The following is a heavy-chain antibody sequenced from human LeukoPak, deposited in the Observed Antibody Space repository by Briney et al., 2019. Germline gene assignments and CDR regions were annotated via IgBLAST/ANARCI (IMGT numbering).Heavy chain of an antibody. CDR1: GGSISSSSYY. CDR3: ARGRYGWYLDY. CDR2: IYYSGST. Sequence: PSETLSLTCTVSGGSISSSSYYWGWIRQPPGKGLEWIGSIYYSGSTYYNPSLKSRVTISVDTSKNQFSLKLSSVTAADTAVYYCARGRYGWYLDYWGQGTLVTVSS. V-gene: IGHV4-39*07. J-gene: IGHJ4*02. D-gene: IGHD5-24*01.